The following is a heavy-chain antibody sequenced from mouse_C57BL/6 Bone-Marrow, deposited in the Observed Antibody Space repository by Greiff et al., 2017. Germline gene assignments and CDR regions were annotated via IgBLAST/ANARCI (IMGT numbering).Heavy chain of an antibody. CDR2: ISDGGSYT. CDR3: ARELRTYFDY. J-gene: IGHJ2*01. CDR1: GFTFSSYA. D-gene: IGHD1-1*01. V-gene: IGHV5-4*01. Sequence: EVQRVESGGGLVKPGGSLKLSCAASGFTFSSYAMSWVRQTPEKRLEWVATISDGGSYTYYPDNVKGRFTFSRDNAKNNLYLQMSHLKSEDTAMXYCARELRTYFDYWGQGTTLTVSS.